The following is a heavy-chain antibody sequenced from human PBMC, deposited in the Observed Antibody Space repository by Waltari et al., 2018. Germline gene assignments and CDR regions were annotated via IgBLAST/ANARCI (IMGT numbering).Heavy chain of an antibody. D-gene: IGHD6-6*01. CDR2: IYHSGST. V-gene: IGHV4-38-2*02. CDR1: GYAISSGYF. J-gene: IGHJ4*02. CDR3: ARDRESSSYPLHPDY. Sequence: QVQLQESGPGLVKPSATLSLTCTVSGYAISSGYFWGWIRQPPGKGLQWIGSIYHSGSTYYNPSLKSRVTISVDTSKNQFSLKLSSVTAADTAVYYCARDRESSSYPLHPDYWGQGTLVTVSS.